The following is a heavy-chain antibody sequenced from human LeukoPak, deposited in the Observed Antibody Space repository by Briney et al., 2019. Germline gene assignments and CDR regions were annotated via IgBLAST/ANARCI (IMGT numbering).Heavy chain of an antibody. CDR3: ARGRATGRSGGVY. V-gene: IGHV3-48*02. D-gene: IGHD3-9*01. CDR1: GFTFSSCS. CDR2: ISSGSSSI. Sequence: GGSLRLSCAASGFTFSSCSMNWVRQAPGKGLEWVSYISSGSSSIYYADSVKGRFTISRDNAENSLYLQMNSLRDEDTAVYYCARGRATGRSGGVYWGQGTLVTVSS. J-gene: IGHJ4*02.